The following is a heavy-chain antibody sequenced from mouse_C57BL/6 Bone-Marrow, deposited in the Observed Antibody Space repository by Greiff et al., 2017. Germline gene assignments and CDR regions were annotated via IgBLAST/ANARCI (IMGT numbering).Heavy chain of an antibody. CDR1: GYTFTDYY. Sequence: VQLQQSGPELVKPGASVKISCKASGYTFTDYYMNWVKQSHGQSLEWIGDINPNNGGTSYNQKFKGKATLTVDKSSSTAYMGLRSLTSEDSAVXYCARYVPFDYWGQGTTLTVSS. CDR2: INPNNGGT. J-gene: IGHJ2*01. V-gene: IGHV1-26*01. CDR3: ARYVPFDY.